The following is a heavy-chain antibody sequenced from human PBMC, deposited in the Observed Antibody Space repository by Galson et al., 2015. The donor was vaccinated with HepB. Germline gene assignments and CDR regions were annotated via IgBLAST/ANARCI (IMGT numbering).Heavy chain of an antibody. V-gene: IGHV3-23*01. Sequence: SLRLSCAASGFPFPNYAMNWVRQAPGKGLEWVSSFSDSGGRTYYADSVKGRFTISRDNSKNTLYLQMNSLRAEDTAVYYCAKSGRGGGDYFYFDCWGQGTLVRVSS. CDR1: GFPFPNYA. J-gene: IGHJ4*02. CDR3: AKSGRGGGDYFYFDC. CDR2: FSDSGGRT. D-gene: IGHD2/OR15-2a*01.